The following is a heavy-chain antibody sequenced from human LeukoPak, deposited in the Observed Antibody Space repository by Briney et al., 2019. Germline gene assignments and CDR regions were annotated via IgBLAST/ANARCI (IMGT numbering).Heavy chain of an antibody. Sequence: PGGSLRLSCAASGFTVSSNYMSWVRQAPGKGLEWVSVIYSGGSTYYADSVKGRFTISRDNSKNTLYLQMNSLRAEDTAVYYCARGGVRIAVATAGSHWGQGTLVTVSS. D-gene: IGHD6-19*01. CDR1: GFTVSSNY. J-gene: IGHJ4*02. CDR2: IYSGGST. V-gene: IGHV3-53*01. CDR3: ARGGVRIAVATAGSH.